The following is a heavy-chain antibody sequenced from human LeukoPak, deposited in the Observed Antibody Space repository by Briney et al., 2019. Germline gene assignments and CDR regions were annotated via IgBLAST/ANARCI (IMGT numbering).Heavy chain of an antibody. CDR2: IYPGDSDT. D-gene: IGHD6-19*01. V-gene: IGHV5-51*01. J-gene: IGHJ4*02. CDR1: GYSFTSYW. Sequence: AASPKISLNGSGYSFTSYWIGWVRPMPGKGLEWMGIIYPGDSDTRYSPSFQGQVTISADKSISTAYLQWSSLKASDTAMYYCARLWYSSGWYLGYFDYWGQGTLVTVSS. CDR3: ARLWYSSGWYLGYFDY.